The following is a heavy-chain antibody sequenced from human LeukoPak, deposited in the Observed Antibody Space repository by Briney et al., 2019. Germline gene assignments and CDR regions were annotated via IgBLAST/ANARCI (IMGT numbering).Heavy chain of an antibody. CDR3: ARDANMVRGVISSYFDY. V-gene: IGHV1-18*01. CDR1: GYTFTSYG. Sequence: VASVKVSCKASGYTFTSYGISWVRQAPGQGLEWMGWISAYNGNTNYAQKLQGRVTMTTDTSTSTAYMELRSLRSDDTAVYYCARDANMVRGVISSYFDYWGQGTLVTVSS. CDR2: ISAYNGNT. J-gene: IGHJ4*02. D-gene: IGHD3-10*01.